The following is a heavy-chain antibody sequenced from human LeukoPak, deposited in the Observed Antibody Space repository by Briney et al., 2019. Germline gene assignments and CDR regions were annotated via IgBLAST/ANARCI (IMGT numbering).Heavy chain of an antibody. V-gene: IGHV4-34*01. Sequence: SETLSLTCAVYGGSFSGYYWSWIRQPPGKGLEWIGAINHSGSTNYNPSLKSRVTISVDTSKNQFSLKLSSVTAADTAVYYCARVAQDYYYGMDVWGQGTTVTVSS. CDR3: ARVAQDYYYGMDV. J-gene: IGHJ6*02. CDR1: GGSFSGYY. CDR2: INHSGST.